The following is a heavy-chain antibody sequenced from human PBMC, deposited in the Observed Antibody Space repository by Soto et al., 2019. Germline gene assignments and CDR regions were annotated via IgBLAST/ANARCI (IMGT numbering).Heavy chain of an antibody. V-gene: IGHV1-69*13. CDR3: AGGAGSRTRPGMDV. CDR2: IIPIVATA. CDR1: GGTVSSYA. Sequence: SSVKVSCKASGGTVSSYAISWVRQAPGQGLEWMGGIIPIVATANCAQKFQGTVTITADESTSTADMELSSLRSEDTAVHYCAGGAGSRTRPGMDVWGQGTTVTVSS. D-gene: IGHD1-26*01. J-gene: IGHJ6*02.